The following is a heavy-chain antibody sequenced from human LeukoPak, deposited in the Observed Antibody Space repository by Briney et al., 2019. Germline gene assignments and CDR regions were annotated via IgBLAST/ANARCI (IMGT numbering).Heavy chain of an antibody. D-gene: IGHD2-15*01. CDR1: YYSISNGYY. Sequence: SETLSLTCTVSYYSISNGYYWGWIRQPPGKGLEWIGSIYHSGSTYYNPSLKSRVTISVDTSKNQFSLKLSSVTAADTAVYYCARGYCSGGSCYRSSYYFDYWGQGTLVTVSS. V-gene: IGHV4-38-2*02. J-gene: IGHJ4*02. CDR3: ARGYCSGGSCYRSSYYFDY. CDR2: IYHSGST.